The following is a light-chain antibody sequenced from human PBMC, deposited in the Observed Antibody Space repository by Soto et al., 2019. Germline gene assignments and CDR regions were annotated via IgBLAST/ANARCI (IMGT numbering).Light chain of an antibody. CDR2: GAS. J-gene: IGKJ2*01. CDR1: QSVISSH. CDR3: QQYGTSPT. Sequence: ETVLTQSPGTLSLSPGERATLSCRASQSVISSHLAWYQQKPGQAPRLLIYGASSGATGIPDRFSGSGSGTDFTVTISRLEPEDFAVYYCQQYGTSPTFGQGTKLEIK. V-gene: IGKV3-20*01.